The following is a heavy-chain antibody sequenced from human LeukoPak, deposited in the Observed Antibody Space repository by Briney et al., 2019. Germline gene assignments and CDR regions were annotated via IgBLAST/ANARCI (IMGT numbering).Heavy chain of an antibody. J-gene: IGHJ4*02. CDR3: AREGKSIAAAGTVDY. CDR2: ICSGGST. CDR1: GFTVSSNY. D-gene: IGHD6-13*01. Sequence: GGSLRLSCAASGFTVSSNYMSWVRQAPGKGLEWVSVICSGGSTYYADSVKGRFTISRDNSKNTLYLQMNSLRAEDTAVHYCAREGKSIAAAGTVDYWGQGTLVTVSS. V-gene: IGHV3-53*01.